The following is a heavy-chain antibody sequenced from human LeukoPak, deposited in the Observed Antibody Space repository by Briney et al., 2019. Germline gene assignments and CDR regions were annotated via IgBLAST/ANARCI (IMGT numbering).Heavy chain of an antibody. CDR1: EFIFNGYW. Sequence: GGSLRLSCAASEFIFNGYWMHWVRQAPGKGLVWVSRINTDGGGTTDVDSVKGRFTISRDNAKNTLYLQMNSLRAEDTAVYYCARGPVGHSYMDVWGKGTTVTVSS. CDR2: INTDGGGT. J-gene: IGHJ6*03. D-gene: IGHD4-23*01. CDR3: ARGPVGHSYMDV. V-gene: IGHV3-74*01.